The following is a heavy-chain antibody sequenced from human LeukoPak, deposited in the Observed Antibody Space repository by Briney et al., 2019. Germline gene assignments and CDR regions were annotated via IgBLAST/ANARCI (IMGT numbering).Heavy chain of an antibody. Sequence: GGSLRLSCAASGFSFSSYNMNWVRQTPGKGLEWVSSITSSSTYTFYADSVKGRFTISRDNARNSLYLQMNSLRAEDTAVYYCARDRAAGGTGFDHWGQGTLVTVSS. CDR3: ARDRAAGGTGFDH. CDR1: GFSFSSYN. CDR2: ITSSSTYT. D-gene: IGHD6-13*01. V-gene: IGHV3-21*01. J-gene: IGHJ4*02.